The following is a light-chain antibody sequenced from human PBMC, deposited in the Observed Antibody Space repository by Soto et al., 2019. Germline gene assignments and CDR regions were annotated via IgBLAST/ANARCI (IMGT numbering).Light chain of an antibody. CDR2: KAS. V-gene: IGKV1-5*03. CDR1: QSISSW. Sequence: DTQMTQSPSTLSASVGDRVTITCRASQSISSWLAWYQQKPGKAPKLLIYKASTLHSGVTSSFSGRVSGTEFTLTISSLQPDDFATYYCQQYDSYPLTFGEGTKVEIK. CDR3: QQYDSYPLT. J-gene: IGKJ4*01.